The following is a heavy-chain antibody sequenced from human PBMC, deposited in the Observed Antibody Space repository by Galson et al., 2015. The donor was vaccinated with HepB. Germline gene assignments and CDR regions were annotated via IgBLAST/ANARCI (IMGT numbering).Heavy chain of an antibody. D-gene: IGHD2-15*01. CDR3: AREGWQLNTHFDY. Sequence: SLRLSCAASGFTFNDYFMSWIRQAPGKGLEWVSYISSSGTTIYYADSVKGRFTISRDNAKNSLYLQMNSLRAEDTAVYYCAREGWQLNTHFDYWGQGTLVTVSS. V-gene: IGHV3-11*01. CDR1: GFTFNDYF. CDR2: ISSSGTTI. J-gene: IGHJ4*02.